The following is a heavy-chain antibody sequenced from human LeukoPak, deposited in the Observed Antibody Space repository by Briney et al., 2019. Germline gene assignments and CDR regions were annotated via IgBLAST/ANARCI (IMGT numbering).Heavy chain of an antibody. V-gene: IGHV3-30*03. CDR2: ISYDGNNK. Sequence: GGSLRLSCAASGFSFSTYGMHWVRQAPGKGLEWVAVISYDGNNKYYADSVKGRFSISRDNSKSTLYLQMNSLRAEDTAVYFCGGGWYFFDYWGQGTLVTVSS. J-gene: IGHJ4*02. CDR3: GGGWYFFDY. D-gene: IGHD6-19*01. CDR1: GFSFSTYG.